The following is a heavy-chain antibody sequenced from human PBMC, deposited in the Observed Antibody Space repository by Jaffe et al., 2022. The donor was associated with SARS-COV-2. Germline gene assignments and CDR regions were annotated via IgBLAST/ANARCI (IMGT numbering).Heavy chain of an antibody. Sequence: QVQLQESGPGLVKPSETLSLTCTVSGGSISSYYWSWIRQPAGKGLEWIGRIYTSGSTNYNPSLKSRVTMSVDTSKNQFSLKLSSVTAADTAVYYCASEGLVGAPDDAFDIWGQGTMVTVSS. D-gene: IGHD1-26*01. CDR3: ASEGLVGAPDDAFDI. J-gene: IGHJ3*02. CDR2: IYTSGST. CDR1: GGSISSYY. V-gene: IGHV4-4*07.